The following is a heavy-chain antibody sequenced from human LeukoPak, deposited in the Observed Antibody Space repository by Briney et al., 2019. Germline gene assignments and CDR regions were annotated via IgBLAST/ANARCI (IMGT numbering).Heavy chain of an antibody. CDR1: GFTVSSSY. D-gene: IGHD3-22*01. J-gene: IGHJ4*02. CDR3: AREYYYDSSGYYGRYFDY. Sequence: GGSLRLSCAASGFTVSSSYMSWVRQAPGKGLEWVSVIYSGGSTYYADSVKGRFTISRDNSKNTLYLQMNSLRAEDTAVYYCAREYYYDSSGYYGRYFDYWGQGTLVTVSS. V-gene: IGHV3-66*01. CDR2: IYSGGST.